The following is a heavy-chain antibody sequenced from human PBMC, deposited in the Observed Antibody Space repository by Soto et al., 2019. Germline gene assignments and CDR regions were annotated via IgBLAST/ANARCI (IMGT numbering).Heavy chain of an antibody. CDR2: IIPIFGTA. D-gene: IGHD3-3*01. CDR1: GGTFSSYA. CDR3: ARDMVTIFGVVIIPRPLGMDV. V-gene: IGHV1-69*13. Sequence: ASVKVSCKASGGTFSSYAISWVRQAPGQGLEWMGGIIPIFGTANYAQKFQGRVTITADESTGTAYMELSSLRSEDTAVYYCARDMVTIFGVVIIPRPLGMDVWGQGTTVTVSS. J-gene: IGHJ6*02.